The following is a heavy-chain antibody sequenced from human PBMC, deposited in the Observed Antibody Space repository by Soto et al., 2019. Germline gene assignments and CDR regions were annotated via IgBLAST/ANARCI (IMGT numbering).Heavy chain of an antibody. J-gene: IGHJ4*02. Sequence: QVQLQESGPGLVKPSQTLSLTCTVSGGSINSAGYYWSWLRQHPGQGLEWIGNIYYSGSTNYNPSLKSRVTISIYTSKNHFSLNLSSVTAADTAVYYCARVQTIFGIITVFDYWGQGTLVTVSS. CDR2: IYYSGST. CDR3: ARVQTIFGIITVFDY. V-gene: IGHV4-31*03. D-gene: IGHD3-3*01. CDR1: GGSINSAGYY.